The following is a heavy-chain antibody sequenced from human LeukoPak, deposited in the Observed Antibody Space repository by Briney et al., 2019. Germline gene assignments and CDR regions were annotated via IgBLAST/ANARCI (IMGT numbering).Heavy chain of an antibody. CDR1: GGSISSYY. CDR3: ARADDRIPFDY. CDR2: IYYSGST. V-gene: IGHV4-59*01. J-gene: IGHJ4*02. Sequence: PSETLSLTCTVSGGSISSYYWSWLRQPPGKGLEWIGYIYYSGSTNYNPSLKSRVTISVDTSKNQFSLKLSSVTAADTAVYYCARADDRIPFDYWGQGTLVTVSS. D-gene: IGHD1-14*01.